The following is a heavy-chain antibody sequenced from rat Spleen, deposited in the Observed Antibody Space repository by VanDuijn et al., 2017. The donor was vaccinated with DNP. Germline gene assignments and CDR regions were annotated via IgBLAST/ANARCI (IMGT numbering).Heavy chain of an antibody. CDR2: ISYDGSST. V-gene: IGHV5-7*01. Sequence: EVQLVESGGGLVQPGRSLKLSCVASGFTFSDYNMAWVRQAPKKGLAWVATISYDGSSTYYRDSAKGRFTVSRDNAKSTLYLQTDSLRSEDTATYYCARPDYWGQGVMVTVSS. J-gene: IGHJ2*01. CDR1: GFTFSDYN. CDR3: ARPDY.